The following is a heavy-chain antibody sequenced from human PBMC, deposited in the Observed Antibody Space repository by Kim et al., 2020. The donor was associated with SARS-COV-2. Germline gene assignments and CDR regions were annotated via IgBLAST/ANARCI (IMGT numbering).Heavy chain of an antibody. J-gene: IGHJ5*02. D-gene: IGHD2-15*01. Sequence: GESLKISCKGSGYSFTSYWISWVRQMPGKGLEWMGRIDPSDSYTNYSPSFQGHVTISADKSISTAYLQWSSLKASDTAMYYCARGYMGYCSGGSCPYWFDPWSQGALVTVSS. CDR1: GYSFTSYW. CDR3: ARGYMGYCSGGSCPYWFDP. V-gene: IGHV5-10-1*01. CDR2: IDPSDSYT.